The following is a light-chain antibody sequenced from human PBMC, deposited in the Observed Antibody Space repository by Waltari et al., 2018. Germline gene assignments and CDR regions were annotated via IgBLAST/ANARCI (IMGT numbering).Light chain of an antibody. V-gene: IGKV1-5*03. CDR2: QAS. CDR3: QQYSIYKT. J-gene: IGKJ1*01. Sequence: DIEMTQSPSALSASVGDRVTITCRASRSVSRSLAWYQQKPGKAPKVLISQASSLEDGVPSRFSGSGSGTDFTLTISSLQPDDYASYYCQQYSIYKTFGQGTKVEIK. CDR1: RSVSRS.